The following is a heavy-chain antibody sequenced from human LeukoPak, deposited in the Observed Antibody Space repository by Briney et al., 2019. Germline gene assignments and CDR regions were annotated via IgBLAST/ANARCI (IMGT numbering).Heavy chain of an antibody. CDR2: IRSKPNNYAT. CDR3: ARDQVHYFDY. CDR1: GFTFSGSA. Sequence: QPGGSLRLSCAASGFTFSGSAMHWVRQASGKGLEWVGRIRSKPNNYATAYAASVKGRFTISRDDSKNTAYLQMNSLKTEDTAVYYCARDQVHYFDYWGQGTLVTVSS. J-gene: IGHJ4*02. V-gene: IGHV3-73*01.